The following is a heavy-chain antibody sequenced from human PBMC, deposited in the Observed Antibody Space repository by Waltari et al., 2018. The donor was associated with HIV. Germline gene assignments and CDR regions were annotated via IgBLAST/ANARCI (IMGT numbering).Heavy chain of an antibody. D-gene: IGHD5-12*01. Sequence: QVQLQESGPGLVKPSQTLSPTCTVSGGSISNGSYYWNWIRQPAGKGLEWIGRIYSSGNTNYNPSLKSRVTISVDTSKNQFSLKLSSVTAADTAVYYCARGRFEGYILYYYYGMDVWGQGTTVSVSS. CDR3: ARGRFEGYILYYYYGMDV. CDR2: IYSSGNT. V-gene: IGHV4-61*02. J-gene: IGHJ6*02. CDR1: GGSISNGSYY.